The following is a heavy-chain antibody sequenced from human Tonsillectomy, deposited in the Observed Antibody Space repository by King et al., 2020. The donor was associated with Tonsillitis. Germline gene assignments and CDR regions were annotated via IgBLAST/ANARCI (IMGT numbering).Heavy chain of an antibody. CDR2: INQDGIER. V-gene: IGHV3-7*03. Sequence: VQLVEAGGGLAQPGGSLRLSCAASGFTFSHYWMTWVRQAPGTGLEWVANINQDGIERNYVDSVRGRFTISRDNATNSLFLQMDRLRADDTAVYYCVRVSILRFWEWPDPHYFDYRGQGTLVTVSP. CDR3: VRVSILRFWEWPDPHYFDY. D-gene: IGHD3-3*01. J-gene: IGHJ4*02. CDR1: GFTFSHYW.